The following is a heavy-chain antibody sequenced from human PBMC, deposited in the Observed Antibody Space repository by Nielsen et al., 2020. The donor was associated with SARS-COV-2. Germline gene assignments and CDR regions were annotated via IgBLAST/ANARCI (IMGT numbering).Heavy chain of an antibody. Sequence: SETLSLNCSVSGGSIDNYYWIWIRQPPGKGLEWIGYISYSGTSNYNPSLESRVTISVDTSKNQISLNLSSVTAADTAVYYCARETTTRGYYYYYYMDVWGKGTTVTVSS. CDR3: ARETTTRGYYYYYYMDV. V-gene: IGHV4-59*01. CDR2: ISYSGTS. J-gene: IGHJ6*03. D-gene: IGHD4-11*01. CDR1: GGSIDNYY.